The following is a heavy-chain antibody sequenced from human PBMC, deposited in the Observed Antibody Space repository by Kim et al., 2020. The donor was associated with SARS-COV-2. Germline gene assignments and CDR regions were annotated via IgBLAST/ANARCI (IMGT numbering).Heavy chain of an antibody. D-gene: IGHD3-22*01. Sequence: GGSPRLSCAASGFTFSSYGMHWVRQAPGKGLEWVAVISYDGSNKYYADSVKGRFTISRDNSKNTLYLQMNSLRAEDTAVYYCANYEYYYDSSGYGMDVWGQGTTVTVSS. CDR3: ANYEYYYDSSGYGMDV. CDR1: GFTFSSYG. J-gene: IGHJ6*02. V-gene: IGHV3-30*18. CDR2: ISYDGSNK.